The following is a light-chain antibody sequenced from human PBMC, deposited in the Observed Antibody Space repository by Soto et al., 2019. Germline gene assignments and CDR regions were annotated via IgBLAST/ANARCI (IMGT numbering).Light chain of an antibody. CDR1: QRVSSN. V-gene: IGKV3-15*01. CDR3: QQYNNWPRT. Sequence: ETVMTQSPATLSVSPGERATLSCRASQRVSSNLAWYQQKPGQAPRLLVYAASTRATGIPARFSGSGSGTEFTLTISSLQSEDLAVYNCQQYNNWPRTFGQGTKVEIK. J-gene: IGKJ1*01. CDR2: AAS.